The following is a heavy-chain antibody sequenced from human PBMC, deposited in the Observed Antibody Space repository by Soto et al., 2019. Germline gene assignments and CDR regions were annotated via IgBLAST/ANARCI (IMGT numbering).Heavy chain of an antibody. Sequence: SETLSLTCTVSCGSISSGGYYWSWIRQHPGKGLEWIGYIYYSGSTYYNPSLKSRVTISVDTSKNQFSLKLSSVTAAETAVYYCARGTRYPFDYRGQGTLVTVSS. CDR2: IYYSGST. J-gene: IGHJ4*02. CDR3: ARGTRYPFDY. D-gene: IGHD2-2*02. V-gene: IGHV4-31*03. CDR1: CGSISSGGYY.